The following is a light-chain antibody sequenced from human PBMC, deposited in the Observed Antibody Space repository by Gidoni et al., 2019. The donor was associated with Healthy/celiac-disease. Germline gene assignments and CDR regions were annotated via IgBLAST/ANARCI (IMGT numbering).Light chain of an antibody. CDR1: SSDVGGYNY. V-gene: IGLV2-11*01. CDR3: CSYEGSYGGV. Sequence: QSALTQPRSVSGSPGQSVTISCTGTSSDVGGYNYVSWYQQHPGKAPNLLIYDVIKRPSGVPDRFSGSKSGNTASLTIFGLQAEDEADYYCCSYEGSYGGVFGTGTKVTVL. J-gene: IGLJ1*01. CDR2: DVI.